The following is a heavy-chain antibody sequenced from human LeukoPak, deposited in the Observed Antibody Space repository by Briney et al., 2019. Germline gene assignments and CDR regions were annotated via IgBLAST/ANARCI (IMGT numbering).Heavy chain of an antibody. CDR1: GGSISSSSYY. CDR3: ARHCGYSYGYAIDY. D-gene: IGHD5-18*01. V-gene: IGHV4-39*01. Sequence: SETLSLTCTVSGGSISSSSYYWGWIRQPPGKGLDWIGSIYYSGSTYYNPSLKSRVTISVDTSKNQFSLKLSSVTAADTAVYYCARHCGYSYGYAIDYWGQGTLVTVSS. J-gene: IGHJ4*02. CDR2: IYYSGST.